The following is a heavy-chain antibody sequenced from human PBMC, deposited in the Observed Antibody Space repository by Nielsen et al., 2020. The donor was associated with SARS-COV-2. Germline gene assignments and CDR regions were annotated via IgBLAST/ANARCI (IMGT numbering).Heavy chain of an antibody. J-gene: IGHJ4*02. V-gene: IGHV1-24*01. CDR3: ATRVAPTRRFGELWLDY. CDR1: GYTLTELS. D-gene: IGHD3-10*01. Sequence: ASVKVSCKVSGYTLTELSMHWVRQAPGKGLEWMGGFDPEDGETIYAQKFQGRVTMTEDTSTDTAYMELSSLRSEDTAVYYCATRVAPTRRFGELWLDYWGQGTLVTVSS. CDR2: FDPEDGET.